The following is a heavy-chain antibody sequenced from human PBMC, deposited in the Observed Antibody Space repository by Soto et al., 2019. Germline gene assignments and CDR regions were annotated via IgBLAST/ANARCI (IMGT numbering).Heavy chain of an antibody. CDR1: GFTFSSYA. CDR2: ISGSGGST. J-gene: IGHJ3*02. CDR3: AKGPIFSGPLRGDAFYT. V-gene: IGHV3-23*01. D-gene: IGHD6-19*01. Sequence: AGGSLRLSCAASGFTFSSYAMSWVRQAPGKGLEWVSAISGSGGSTYYADSVKGRFTISRDNSKNTLYLQMNSLRAEDTAVYYCAKGPIFSGPLRGDAFYTWGQGTMLPVSS.